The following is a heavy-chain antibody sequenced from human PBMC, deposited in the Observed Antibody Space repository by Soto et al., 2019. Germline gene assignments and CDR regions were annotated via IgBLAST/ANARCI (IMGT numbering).Heavy chain of an antibody. CDR2: ISGSGGST. D-gene: IGHD3-22*01. Sequence: EVQLLESGGGLVQPGGSLRLSCAASGFTFSSYAMSWVRQAPGKGLEWVSAISGSGGSTYYADSVKGRFTISRDNSKNTLYLQMNSLRAEDTAVYYCAKARYDSSGHHYYGMDVWGQGTTVTVSS. V-gene: IGHV3-23*01. CDR1: GFTFSSYA. CDR3: AKARYDSSGHHYYGMDV. J-gene: IGHJ6*02.